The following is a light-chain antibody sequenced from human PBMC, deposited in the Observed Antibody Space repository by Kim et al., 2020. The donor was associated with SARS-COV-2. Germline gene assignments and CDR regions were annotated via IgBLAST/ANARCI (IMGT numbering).Light chain of an antibody. CDR3: QQFDDRSPMYT. CDR1: ESVSSSY. Sequence: EIVLTQSPGTLSLSPGERATLSCRASESVSSSYLAWYQQKPGKAPRLLIYAAYSRATGIPDRFSGSGSGTDFTLTISRLEPEDFAVYYCQQFDDRSPMYTFGQGTKLDI. CDR2: AAY. V-gene: IGKV3-20*01. J-gene: IGKJ2*01.